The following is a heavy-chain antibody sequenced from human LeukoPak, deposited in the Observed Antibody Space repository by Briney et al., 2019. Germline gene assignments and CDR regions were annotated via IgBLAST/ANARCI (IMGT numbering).Heavy chain of an antibody. Sequence: SETLSLTCTVSGYSISSGYYWGWIRQPPGKGLEWIGSFYHSGSTYYNPSLKSRVTISIDTSKNQFSLTLSSVTAADTAVYYCAGRTTYFGWRPSESPSCFDYWGQGTLVTVSS. CDR3: AGRTTYFGWRPSESPSCFDY. CDR2: FYHSGST. D-gene: IGHD3-9*01. V-gene: IGHV4-38-2*02. CDR1: GYSISSGYY. J-gene: IGHJ4*02.